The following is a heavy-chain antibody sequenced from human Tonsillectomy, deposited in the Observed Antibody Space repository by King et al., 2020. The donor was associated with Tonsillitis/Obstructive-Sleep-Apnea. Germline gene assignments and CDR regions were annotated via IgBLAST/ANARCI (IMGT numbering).Heavy chain of an antibody. J-gene: IGHJ4*02. Sequence: HVQLVESGAEVRKPGASVTVSCKASGYTFSSYYIHWVRQAPGQGLEWMGIINPSGGSTSYAQKFQGRVTMTRDKSTSTLYMEMSRLRSEDTAVYYCVGEPKRSDVLRFLEWLGGGFDYWGQGTLVTVSS. CDR2: INPSGGST. CDR1: GYTFSSYY. V-gene: IGHV1-46*01. D-gene: IGHD3-3*01. CDR3: VGEPKRSDVLRFLEWLGGGFDY.